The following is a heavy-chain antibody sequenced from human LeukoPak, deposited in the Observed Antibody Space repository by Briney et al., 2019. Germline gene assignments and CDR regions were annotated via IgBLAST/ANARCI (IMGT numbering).Heavy chain of an antibody. CDR2: IYHSGST. Sequence: SETLSLTCTVSGGSISSGGYYWSWIRQPPGKGLEWIGYIYHSGSTYYNPSLKSRVTISVDRSKNQFSLKLSSVTAADTAVYYCASTSGLTSAFDIWGQGTMVTVSS. J-gene: IGHJ3*02. CDR3: ASTSGLTSAFDI. V-gene: IGHV4-30-2*01. D-gene: IGHD3-22*01. CDR1: GGSISSGGYY.